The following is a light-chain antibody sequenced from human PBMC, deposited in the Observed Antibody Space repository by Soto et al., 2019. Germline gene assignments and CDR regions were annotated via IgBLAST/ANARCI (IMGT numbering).Light chain of an antibody. V-gene: IGKV2-28*01. Sequence: DIVMTQSPLSLPVTPGEPASISCRSSQSLLHSNGYNYLDWYLQKPGQSPQLLIYLGSNRASGVPDRFSGSGSGTDFTLKISRVEAEDVGVYYCMQALQPPGTFGQGTKVEIK. J-gene: IGKJ1*01. CDR1: QSLLHSNGYNY. CDR3: MQALQPPGT. CDR2: LGS.